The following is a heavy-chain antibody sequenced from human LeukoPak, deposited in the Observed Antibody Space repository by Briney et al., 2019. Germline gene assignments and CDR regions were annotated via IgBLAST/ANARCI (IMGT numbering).Heavy chain of an antibody. CDR3: ASPDILTGRDAFDI. Sequence: SETLSLTCTVSGGSISSGDYYWSWIRQPPGKGLEWIGYIYYSGSTYYNPSLKSRVTISVDTSKNQFSLKLSSVTAADTAVYYCASPDILTGRDAFDIWGQGTVVTVSS. J-gene: IGHJ3*02. CDR2: IYYSGST. V-gene: IGHV4-30-4*01. D-gene: IGHD3-9*01. CDR1: GGSISSGDYY.